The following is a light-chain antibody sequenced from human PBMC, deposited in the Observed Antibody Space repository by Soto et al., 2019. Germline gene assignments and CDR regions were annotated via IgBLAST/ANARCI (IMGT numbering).Light chain of an antibody. V-gene: IGLV1-40*01. CDR2: DNT. Sequence: QSVLTQPPSVSGAPGQRVTISCTGSSSNIGAGYGVHWYQQLPGTAPKLLIYDNTNRPSGVPDRFSGSKSGTSASLAITGLQDEDEADYYCQSYDSSLSGSRVFGGGTKLTVL. J-gene: IGLJ3*02. CDR3: QSYDSSLSGSRV. CDR1: SSNIGAGYG.